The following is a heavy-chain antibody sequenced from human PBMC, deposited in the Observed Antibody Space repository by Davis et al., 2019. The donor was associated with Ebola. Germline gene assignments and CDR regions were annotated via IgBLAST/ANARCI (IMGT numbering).Heavy chain of an antibody. CDR3: AKVLYGDNPGDAFDI. CDR1: GGTFSSYA. D-gene: IGHD4-17*01. V-gene: IGHV1-69*10. Sequence: SVKVSCKASGGTFSSYAISWVRQAPGQGLEWMGGIIPILGIANYAQKFQGRVTITADESTSTAYMELSSLRSEDTAVYYCAKVLYGDNPGDAFDIWGQGTMVTVSS. CDR2: IIPILGIA. J-gene: IGHJ3*02.